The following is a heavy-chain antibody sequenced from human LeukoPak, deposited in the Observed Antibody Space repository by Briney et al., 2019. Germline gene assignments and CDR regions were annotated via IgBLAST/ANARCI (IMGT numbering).Heavy chain of an antibody. Sequence: GASVKVSCKASGYTFTTYGISWLRQAPGQGLEWMAWISTYNGDTNYAQKLQGRLTLTTDTSTSTVYTELRSLRSDDTAVYYCARRGSVDTPMSNWEWWYWGQGTLVTVSS. CDR3: ARRGSVDTPMSNWEWWY. V-gene: IGHV1-18*01. CDR2: ISTYNGDT. D-gene: IGHD5-18*01. CDR1: GYTFTTYG. J-gene: IGHJ4*02.